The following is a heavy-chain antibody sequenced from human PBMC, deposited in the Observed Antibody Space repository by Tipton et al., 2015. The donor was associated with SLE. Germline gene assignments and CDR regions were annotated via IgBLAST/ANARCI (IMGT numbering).Heavy chain of an antibody. V-gene: IGHV3-11*01. Sequence: SLRLSCAASGITFSDHDMNWFRQAPGKGLEWISQIRHSDVITFYSDSVKGRFTISIDTSKRQFSLQLSSVTAADTAVYYCVRGVPYQYYYYLDVWGKGTTVTVSS. CDR1: GITFSDHD. CDR3: VRGVPYQYYYYLDV. J-gene: IGHJ6*03. D-gene: IGHD2-2*01. CDR2: IRHSDVIT.